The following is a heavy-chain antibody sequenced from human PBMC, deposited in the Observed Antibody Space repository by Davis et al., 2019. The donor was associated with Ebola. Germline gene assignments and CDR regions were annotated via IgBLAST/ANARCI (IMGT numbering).Heavy chain of an antibody. D-gene: IGHD4-11*01. CDR2: ISYDGSNK. CDR1: GFTFSTYG. V-gene: IGHV3-30-3*01. J-gene: IGHJ6*02. CDR3: AKDIRGSNYGGYGMDV. Sequence: GESLKISCAASGFTFSTYGMHWVRQAPGKGLEWVAVISYDGSNKYYADSVKGRFTISRDNAKNSLYLQMNSLRAEDTALYYCAKDIRGSNYGGYGMDVWGQGTTVTVSS.